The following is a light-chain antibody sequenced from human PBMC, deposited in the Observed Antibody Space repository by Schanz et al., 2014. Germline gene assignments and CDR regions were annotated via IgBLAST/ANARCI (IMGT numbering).Light chain of an antibody. CDR2: GAS. J-gene: IGKJ1*01. V-gene: IGKV3-15*01. CDR3: QQYGSSPPT. Sequence: EIVMTQSPATLSVSPGDGATLSCRTSQSVGSNLAWYQQKPGQAPRLLIYGASTRATGLPARFSGSGSGTEFTLTISSLQSEDVAVYYCQQYGSSPPTFGQGTKVEIK. CDR1: QSVGSN.